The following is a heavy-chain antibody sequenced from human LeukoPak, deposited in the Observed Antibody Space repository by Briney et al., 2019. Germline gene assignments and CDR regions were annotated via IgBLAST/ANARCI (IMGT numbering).Heavy chain of an antibody. D-gene: IGHD2-2*02. CDR1: GFTFSDYY. Sequence: PGGSLRLSCAASGFTFSDYYMSWIRQAPGKGLEWVSYISSSGSTIYYADSVKGRFTISRDNAKNSLYLQMNSLRAEDTAVYYCARDLFCSSTSCYNTPGTLDYWGQGTLVTVSS. V-gene: IGHV3-11*04. CDR3: ARDLFCSSTSCYNTPGTLDY. CDR2: ISSSGSTI. J-gene: IGHJ4*02.